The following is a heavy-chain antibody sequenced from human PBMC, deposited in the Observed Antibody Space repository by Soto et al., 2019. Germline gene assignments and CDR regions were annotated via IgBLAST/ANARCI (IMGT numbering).Heavy chain of an antibody. J-gene: IGHJ6*02. Sequence: ASVKVSCKVSGYTLTELSMHWVRQAPGKGLEWMGGFDPEDGETIYAQKFQGRVTMTEDTSTDTAYMELSSLRSEDTAVYYCASPSRYSSSWYYYYGMDVWGQGTTVTVSS. CDR1: GYTLTELS. CDR3: ASPSRYSSSWYYYYGMDV. D-gene: IGHD6-13*01. V-gene: IGHV1-24*01. CDR2: FDPEDGET.